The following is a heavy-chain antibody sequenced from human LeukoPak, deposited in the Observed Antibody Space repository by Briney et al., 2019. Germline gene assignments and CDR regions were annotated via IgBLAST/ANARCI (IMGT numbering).Heavy chain of an antibody. Sequence: GASVKVSCKASGYTFTSYGISWVRQAPGQGLEWMGRIIPIFGIANYAQKFQGRVTITADKSTSTAYMELSSLRSEDTAVYYCAQQLVYCSSTSCSLAFGYGMDVWGQGTTVTVSS. CDR3: AQQLVYCSSTSCSLAFGYGMDV. CDR2: IIPIFGIA. V-gene: IGHV1-69*04. D-gene: IGHD2-2*01. CDR1: GYTFTSYG. J-gene: IGHJ6*02.